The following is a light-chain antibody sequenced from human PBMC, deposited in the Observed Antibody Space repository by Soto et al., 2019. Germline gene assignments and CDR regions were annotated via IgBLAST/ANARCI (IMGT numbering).Light chain of an antibody. CDR3: QQYGRSPFT. J-gene: IGKJ3*01. V-gene: IGKV3-20*01. CDR2: GAS. Sequence: EIVLTQSPGTLSLSPGERATLSCRASQSGSSTYLAWYQQKPGQAPRLLIYGASRRATGIPDRFSGSGSGTDFTLIISRLEPEDFAVYYCQQYGRSPFTFGPGTKVEIK. CDR1: QSGSSTY.